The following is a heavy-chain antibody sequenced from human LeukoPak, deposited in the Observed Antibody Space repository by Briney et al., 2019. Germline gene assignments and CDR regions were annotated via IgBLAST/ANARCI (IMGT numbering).Heavy chain of an antibody. CDR3: AKVLSGSYYSLPSDY. CDR1: GFTFSSYA. V-gene: IGHV3-23*01. J-gene: IGHJ4*02. CDR2: ISGSGGST. Sequence: GGSLRLSCAASGFTFSSYAMSWVRQAPGKGLEWVSAISGSGGSTYYADSVKGRFTISRDNSKNTLYLQMNSLRVEDTAVYYCAKVLSGSYYSLPSDYWGQGTLVTVSS. D-gene: IGHD1-26*01.